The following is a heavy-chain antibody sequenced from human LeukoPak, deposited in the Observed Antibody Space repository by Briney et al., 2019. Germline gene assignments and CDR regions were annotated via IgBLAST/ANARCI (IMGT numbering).Heavy chain of an antibody. V-gene: IGHV4-30-2*01. CDR2: IYHSGST. J-gene: IGHJ3*02. Sequence: SETLSLTCAVSGGSISSGGYSWGWIRQPPGTGLEGIGYIYHSGSTYDNPALNSRVTISVNRSKNQFSLKLSSVTAADTAVYYCARTSFSGSGSPIGAFDIWGQGTMVTVSS. CDR1: GGSISSGGYS. D-gene: IGHD3-10*01. CDR3: ARTSFSGSGSPIGAFDI.